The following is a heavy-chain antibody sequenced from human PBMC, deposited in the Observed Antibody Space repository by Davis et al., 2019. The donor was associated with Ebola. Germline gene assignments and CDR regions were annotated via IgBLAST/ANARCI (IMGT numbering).Heavy chain of an antibody. CDR1: GFTFSTYD. J-gene: IGHJ4*02. Sequence: GGSLRLSCAASGFTFSTYDMNWVRQAPGKGLEWVSSISSSSSTIYYADSVKGRFTISRDNAKNSLYLQMNSLRDEDTAVYYCARGQWLAYGYWGQGTLVTVSS. CDR3: ARGQWLAYGY. D-gene: IGHD6-19*01. CDR2: ISSSSSTI. V-gene: IGHV3-48*02.